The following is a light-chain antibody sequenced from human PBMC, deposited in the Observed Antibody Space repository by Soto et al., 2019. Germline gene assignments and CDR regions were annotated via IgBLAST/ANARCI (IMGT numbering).Light chain of an antibody. Sequence: QLVLTQSPSASASLGASVKLTCALSSGQSSYAIAWHQQQPEKGARYLMKVNRDGSHSKGDGIPDRFSGSSSGAERYLTIASLQSEDEADYYCQTWVTGSWVFGGGTKLTVL. CDR1: SGQSSYA. J-gene: IGLJ3*02. CDR3: QTWVTGSWV. V-gene: IGLV4-69*01. CDR2: VNRDGSH.